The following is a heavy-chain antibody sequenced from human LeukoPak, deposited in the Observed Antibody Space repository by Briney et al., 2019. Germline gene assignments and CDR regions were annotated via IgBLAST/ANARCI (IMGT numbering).Heavy chain of an antibody. CDR3: ARLGDCSGGSCYSPY. Sequence: SETLSLTCTVSGGSISSYYWSWIRQPPGKGLEWIGEINHSGSTNYNPSLKSRVTISVDTSKNQFSLKLSSVTAADTAVYYCARLGDCSGGSCYSPYWGQGTLVTVSS. D-gene: IGHD2-15*01. CDR1: GGSISSYY. CDR2: INHSGST. V-gene: IGHV4-34*01. J-gene: IGHJ4*02.